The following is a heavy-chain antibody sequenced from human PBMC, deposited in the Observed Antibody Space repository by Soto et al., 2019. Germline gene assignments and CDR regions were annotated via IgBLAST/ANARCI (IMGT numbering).Heavy chain of an antibody. CDR2: ISGSGGST. CDR1: GFTFSSYA. D-gene: IGHD3-10*01. J-gene: IGHJ5*02. Sequence: EVQLLESGGGLVQPGGSLRLSCAASGFTFSSYAMSWVRQAPGKGLEWVSAISGSGGSTYYADSVKGRFTIARDNSKNTLYLQMNSLRAEDTAVYYCAKVWASTMVRGGKFDPWGQGTLVTVSS. CDR3: AKVWASTMVRGGKFDP. V-gene: IGHV3-23*01.